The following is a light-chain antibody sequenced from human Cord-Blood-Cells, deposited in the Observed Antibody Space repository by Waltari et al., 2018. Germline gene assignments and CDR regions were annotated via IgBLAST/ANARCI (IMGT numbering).Light chain of an antibody. CDR2: DVS. CDR1: SSDVGGYNY. J-gene: IGLJ1*01. V-gene: IGLV2-14*01. CDR3: CSYAGSYTYV. Sequence: QSALTQPASVSGSPGQSITISCTGTSSDVGGYNYASWYQQHPGKAPKLMIYDVSKRPSGVSNRFSGSKSGNTASLTISGLQAEDEADYYCCSYAGSYTYVFGTGTKVTVL.